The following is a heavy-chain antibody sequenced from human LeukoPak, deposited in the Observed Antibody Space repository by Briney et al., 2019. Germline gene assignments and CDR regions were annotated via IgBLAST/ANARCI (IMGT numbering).Heavy chain of an antibody. D-gene: IGHD6-19*01. CDR3: ARDLHSSGWKNPKDDAFDI. Sequence: ASVTVSCKASGYTFTSYGISWVRQAPGQGLEWMGWISAYNGNTNYAQKLQGRVTMTTDTSTSTAYMELRSLRSDDTAVYYCARDLHSSGWKNPKDDAFDIWGQGTMVTVSS. V-gene: IGHV1-18*01. CDR2: ISAYNGNT. CDR1: GYTFTSYG. J-gene: IGHJ3*02.